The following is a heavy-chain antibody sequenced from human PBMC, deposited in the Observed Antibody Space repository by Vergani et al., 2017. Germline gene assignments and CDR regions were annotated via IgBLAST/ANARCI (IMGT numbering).Heavy chain of an antibody. Sequence: QVRLVESGGGGVQPGRSLRLSCAASGFSFTSYGMHWVRHPPGKGRERVATISFGGIKKDYTAAVRGRFTISRDSTKTLYLQMDSLRVEDTAMYFCARELSYSTAWPFFDSRGQGTLVTVSS. CDR1: GFSFTSYG. CDR3: ARELSYSTAWPFFDS. D-gene: IGHD3-3*01. V-gene: IGHV3-30*03. CDR2: ISFGGIKK. J-gene: IGHJ4*02.